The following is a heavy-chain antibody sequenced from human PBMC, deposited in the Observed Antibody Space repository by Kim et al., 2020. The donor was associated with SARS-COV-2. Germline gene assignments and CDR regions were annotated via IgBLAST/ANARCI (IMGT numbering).Heavy chain of an antibody. CDR1: GFTFSSYA. J-gene: IGHJ6*02. D-gene: IGHD3-9*01. CDR3: AKDTDYDILTGYYGSYYYGMDV. CDR2: ISGSGGST. V-gene: IGHV3-23*01. Sequence: GGSLRLSCAASGFTFSSYAMSWVRQAPGKGLEWVSAISGSGGSTYYADSVKGRFTISRDNSKNTLYLQMNSLRAEDTAVYYCAKDTDYDILTGYYGSYYYGMDVWGQGTTVTVSS.